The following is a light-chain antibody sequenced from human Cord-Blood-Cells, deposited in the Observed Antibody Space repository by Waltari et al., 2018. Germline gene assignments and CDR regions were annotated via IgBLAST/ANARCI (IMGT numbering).Light chain of an antibody. J-gene: IGKJ1*01. CDR2: DAS. Sequence: DIQMTQSPPTLSASVGNRVTITCRASQSISSWLAWYQQKPGKAPKLLIYDASSLESGVPSRFSGSGSGTEFTLTISSLQPYDFATYYCQQYNSYWTFGQGTKVEIK. CDR3: QQYNSYWT. CDR1: QSISSW. V-gene: IGKV1-5*01.